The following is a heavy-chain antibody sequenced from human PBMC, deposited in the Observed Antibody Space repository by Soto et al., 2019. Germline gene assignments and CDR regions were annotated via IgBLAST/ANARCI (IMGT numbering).Heavy chain of an antibody. CDR2: VSNSGGTS. V-gene: IGHV3-23*01. D-gene: IGHD5-12*01. J-gene: IGHJ4*02. Sequence: GGSLRLSCAASGFTFSSYAMSWVRQAPGKGLECVSAVSNSGGTSYYADSVTGRFTISRDNSKNTLYLQMNSLSAEDTAVYYCAKGVDIVATTDWDYWGQGTLVTASS. CDR1: GFTFSSYA. CDR3: AKGVDIVATTDWDY.